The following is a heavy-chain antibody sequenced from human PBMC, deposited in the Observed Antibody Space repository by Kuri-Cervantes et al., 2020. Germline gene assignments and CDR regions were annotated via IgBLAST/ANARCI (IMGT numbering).Heavy chain of an antibody. V-gene: IGHV3-30*18. D-gene: IGHD2-21*01. CDR1: GSTFSSYG. CDR2: ISYDGSNK. Sequence: GGSLRLSCAASGSTFSSYGMHWVRQAPGKGMEWVAVISYDGSNKYYADSVKGRFTISRDNSKNTLYLQMNSLRAEDTAVYYCAKGGVILDYWGQGTLVTVSS. CDR3: AKGGVILDY. J-gene: IGHJ4*02.